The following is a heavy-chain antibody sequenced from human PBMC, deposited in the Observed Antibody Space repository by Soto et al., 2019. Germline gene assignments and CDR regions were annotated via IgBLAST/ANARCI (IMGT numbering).Heavy chain of an antibody. J-gene: IGHJ4*02. CDR1: GFSFVNYA. CDR2: LSGSGTST. V-gene: IGHV3-23*01. D-gene: IGHD2-21*01. Sequence: EVQLLESGGGLVQPGGSLRLSCAASGFSFVNYAMNWVRQAPGKGLEWVSGLSGSGTSTYYADSVKGRFTISRDNSRDTLFLQMNSLRAEDTAVYYCAKDFNPLSPDSYFDYWGQGTLVTVSS. CDR3: AKDFNPLSPDSYFDY.